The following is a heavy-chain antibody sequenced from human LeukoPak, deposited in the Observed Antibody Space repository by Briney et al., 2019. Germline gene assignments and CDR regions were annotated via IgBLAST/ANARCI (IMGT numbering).Heavy chain of an antibody. D-gene: IGHD6-13*01. CDR3: VKVQYSSSWPPYLDY. Sequence: GGSLRLSCSASGFTFSSYAMHWVRQAPGKGLEYVSAISSNGGSTYYADSVKGRFTISRDNSKNTLYLQMSSLRAEDTAVYYCVKVQYSSSWPPYLDYWGQGTLVTVSS. CDR2: ISSNGGST. CDR1: GFTFSSYA. J-gene: IGHJ4*02. V-gene: IGHV3-64D*06.